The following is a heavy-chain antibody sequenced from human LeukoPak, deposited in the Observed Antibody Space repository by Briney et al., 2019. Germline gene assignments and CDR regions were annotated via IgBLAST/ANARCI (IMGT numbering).Heavy chain of an antibody. J-gene: IGHJ4*02. V-gene: IGHV3-48*04. Sequence: GGSLRLSCAASGFTFSSYSMNWVRQAPGKGLEWVSYISSSSSTIYYADSVKGRFTISRDNAKNILYLQMNSLRVEDTAVYYCARDLDWLLFDYWGQGTLVTDSS. CDR2: ISSSSSTI. D-gene: IGHD3-9*01. CDR1: GFTFSSYS. CDR3: ARDLDWLLFDY.